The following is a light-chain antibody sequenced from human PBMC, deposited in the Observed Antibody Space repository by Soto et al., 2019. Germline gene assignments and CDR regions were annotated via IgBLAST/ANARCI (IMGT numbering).Light chain of an antibody. CDR2: GYN. CDR1: SSNIGRNT. CDR3: AAWDDSLNGVV. J-gene: IGLJ3*02. Sequence: QAVVTQSPSASGTPGQRVTISCSGSSSNIGRNTVNWYHQLPGTAPKLLIYGYNQRPSGVPDRFSGSKSGTSASLAITGLQSEDEADYYCAAWDDSLNGVVFGGGTKLTVL. V-gene: IGLV1-44*01.